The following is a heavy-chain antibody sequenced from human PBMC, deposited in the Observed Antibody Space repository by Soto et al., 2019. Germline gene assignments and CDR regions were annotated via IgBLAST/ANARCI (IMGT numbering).Heavy chain of an antibody. CDR3: VRDTMRASAAASLDY. Sequence: GGSLRRSCAASGFTFSTYEFNWVRQAPGRGLEWISYISVSGNIIKYAESVKGRFTISRDNAENSLHLHMSNLRVDDTALYFCVRDTMRASAAASLDYWGQGTQVTVSS. J-gene: IGHJ4*02. V-gene: IGHV3-48*03. CDR1: GFTFSTYE. D-gene: IGHD2-2*01. CDR2: ISVSGNII.